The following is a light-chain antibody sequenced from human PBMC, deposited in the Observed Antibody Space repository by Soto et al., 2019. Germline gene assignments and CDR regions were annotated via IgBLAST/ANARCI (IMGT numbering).Light chain of an antibody. V-gene: IGKV1-39*01. Sequence: DIQMTQSPSSLSASVGDRVTITCRASQSISSYLNWYQQKPGKAPKLLIYAASSLQSGVPSRFSGSGSGTDFTHTISSLQPEAFATYYCQQSYSTWTLGQGTKVDIK. CDR3: QQSYSTWT. CDR2: AAS. CDR1: QSISSY. J-gene: IGKJ1*01.